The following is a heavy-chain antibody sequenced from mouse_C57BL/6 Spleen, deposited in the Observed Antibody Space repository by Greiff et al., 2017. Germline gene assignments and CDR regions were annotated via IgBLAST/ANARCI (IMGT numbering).Heavy chain of an antibody. D-gene: IGHD1-1*01. CDR2: ISSGGSYT. J-gene: IGHJ2*01. V-gene: IGHV5-6*01. CDR1: GFTFSSYG. CDR3: TRHGSSSYYFDY. Sequence: EVQLVESGGDLVKPGGSLKLSCAASGFTFSSYGMSWVRQTPDKRLEWVATISSGGSYTYYPDSVKGRFTISRDNAKTTQHLQMSSLKSEDTAMYCGTRHGSSSYYFDYRGQGTTLTVAS.